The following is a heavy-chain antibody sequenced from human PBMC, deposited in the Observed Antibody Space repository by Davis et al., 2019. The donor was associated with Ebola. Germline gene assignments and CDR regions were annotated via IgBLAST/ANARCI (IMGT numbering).Heavy chain of an antibody. CDR1: GYTFTSYA. J-gene: IGHJ2*01. CDR2: INAGNGNT. D-gene: IGHD1-26*01. V-gene: IGHV1-3*01. Sequence: ASVKVSCKASGYTFTSYAMHWVRQAPGQRLEWMGWINAGNGNTKYSQKFQGRVTITRDTSASTAYMELSSLRSEDTAVYYCARAFVGWELRNRSRGFDLWGRGTLVTVSS. CDR3: ARAFVGWELRNRSRGFDL.